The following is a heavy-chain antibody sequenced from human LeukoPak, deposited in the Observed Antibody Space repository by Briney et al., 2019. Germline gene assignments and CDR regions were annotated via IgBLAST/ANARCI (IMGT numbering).Heavy chain of an antibody. CDR1: GYTFTGYY. Sequence: ASVNVCCKASGYTFTGYYMHWVRQAPGQGLEWMGWINPNSGGTDDAQKFQGRVTMTRDTSINTAYMDLSRLRSDDTAVYSCARVICSGITCYSDVTFIYWGHGTLVTVSS. J-gene: IGHJ4*01. CDR2: INPNSGGT. D-gene: IGHD2-2*01. V-gene: IGHV1-2*02. CDR3: ARVICSGITCYSDVTFIY.